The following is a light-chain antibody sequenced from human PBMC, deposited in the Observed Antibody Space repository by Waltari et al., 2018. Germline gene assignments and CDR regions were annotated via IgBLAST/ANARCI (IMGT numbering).Light chain of an antibody. J-gene: IGLJ2*01. CDR2: EVT. CDR3: SSYGGTNNFVL. V-gene: IGLV2-8*01. Sequence: QSALTQPPSASGSPGQSITISCTGTSSDVGAYNFVSWYQQYPGRAPKVLIYEVTQRPSGVPDRFSDSKSGNTASLTVSGLQAEDEADYYCSSYGGTNNFVLFGGGTKLTVL. CDR1: SSDVGAYNF.